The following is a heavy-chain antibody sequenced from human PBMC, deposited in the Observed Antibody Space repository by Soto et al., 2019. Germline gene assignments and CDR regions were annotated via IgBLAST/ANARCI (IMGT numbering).Heavy chain of an antibody. CDR2: IIPIFGTA. Sequence: QVQLVQSGAEVKKPGSSVKVSCKASGGTFSSYAISWVRQAPGQGLEWMGGIIPIFGTANYAQKFQGRVTITADKSTSTAYMELSSLRSEDTAVYYCARDRSSSYDSREGHGGAFDYWGQGTLVTVSS. CDR1: GGTFSSYA. D-gene: IGHD3-22*01. CDR3: ARDRSSSYDSREGHGGAFDY. J-gene: IGHJ4*02. V-gene: IGHV1-69*06.